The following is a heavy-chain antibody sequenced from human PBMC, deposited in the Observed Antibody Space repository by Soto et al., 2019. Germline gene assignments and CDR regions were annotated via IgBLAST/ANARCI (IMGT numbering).Heavy chain of an antibody. CDR3: ARLQGSLNYYYYGMDV. V-gene: IGHV1-18*01. D-gene: IGHD6-13*01. Sequence: QVQLVQSGAEVKKPGASVKVSCKASGYTFTSYGISWVRQAPGQGLEWMGWISAYNGNTNNAQKLQGRVTITTDTYTSTAYMELRSLRSDDTAVYYCARLQGSLNYYYYGMDVWGQGTTVTVSS. CDR1: GYTFTSYG. J-gene: IGHJ6*02. CDR2: ISAYNGNT.